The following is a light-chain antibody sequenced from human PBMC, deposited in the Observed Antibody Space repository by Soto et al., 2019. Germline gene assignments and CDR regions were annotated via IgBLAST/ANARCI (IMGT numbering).Light chain of an antibody. CDR1: QSVSNY. CDR3: QQRSNWPLP. J-gene: IGKJ1*01. Sequence: EIVLTQSPAPLSLSPPERATLSCRASQSVSNYFARYQQKPGQTPRLLIYDASNRAPGIAASFSGSQSGTDFNLNISGLEPEDLALYYCQQRSNWPLPFGQGTKVEVK. CDR2: DAS. V-gene: IGKV3-11*01.